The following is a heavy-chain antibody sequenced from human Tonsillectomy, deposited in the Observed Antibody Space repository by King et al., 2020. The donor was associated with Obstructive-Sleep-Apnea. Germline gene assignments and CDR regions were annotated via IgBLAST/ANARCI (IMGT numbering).Heavy chain of an antibody. D-gene: IGHD3-22*01. CDR3: AKGGVGYDSTLDY. CDR1: GFTFSSYG. J-gene: IGHJ4*02. Sequence: QLVQSGGGVVQPGGSLRLSCAASGFTFSSYGMHWVRQAPGKGLEWVAFIRYDGSNKYYADSVKGRFTISRDNSKNTLYLQMNSLRAEDTAVYYCAKGGVGYDSTLDYWGQGTLVTVSS. V-gene: IGHV3-30*02. CDR2: IRYDGSNK.